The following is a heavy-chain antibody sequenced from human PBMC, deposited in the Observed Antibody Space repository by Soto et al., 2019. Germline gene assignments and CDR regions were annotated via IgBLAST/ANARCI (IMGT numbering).Heavy chain of an antibody. V-gene: IGHV3-15*01. J-gene: IGHJ4*02. Sequence: DVQLVESGGGLVNPGGSLRLSCTASGFTFSNAWMNWVRQAPGKGLEWVGLMKSNSDGGTTDYAAPVKGRFTISRDDSKSTLYLHMNTLKTEDTAVYYCTTDGPVIGPAAFTLVDYWGQGTLVTVSS. D-gene: IGHD2-2*01. CDR1: GFTFSNAW. CDR2: MKSNSDGGTT. CDR3: TTDGPVIGPAAFTLVDY.